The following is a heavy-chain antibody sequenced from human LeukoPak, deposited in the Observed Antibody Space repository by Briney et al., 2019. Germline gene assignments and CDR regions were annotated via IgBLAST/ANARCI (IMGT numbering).Heavy chain of an antibody. CDR3: AKAAYSSGYYNYFDY. Sequence: GGSLRLSCAASGFTFSSYAMSWVRQAPGKGLEWVSGLSGSGGSTDCADSVKGRFTISRDNSKNTLYLQMHSLRAEDTAFYYCAKAAYSSGYYNYFDYWGQGTLVTVSS. CDR2: LSGSGGST. J-gene: IGHJ4*02. V-gene: IGHV3-23*01. CDR1: GFTFSSYA. D-gene: IGHD3-22*01.